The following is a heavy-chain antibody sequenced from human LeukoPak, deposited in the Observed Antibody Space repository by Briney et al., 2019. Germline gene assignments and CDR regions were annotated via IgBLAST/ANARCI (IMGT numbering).Heavy chain of an antibody. CDR1: GYSFTRYW. J-gene: IGHJ4*02. Sequence: GESLKISCKGSGYSFTRYWIGWVRQMPGRGLEWMGIIYPGDSDTRYSPSFQGQVTISADKSISTAYLQWSSLKASDTAMYYCARQFRDSSGFYTHYFDYWGQGTLVTVSS. CDR3: ARQFRDSSGFYTHYFDY. CDR2: IYPGDSDT. D-gene: IGHD3-22*01. V-gene: IGHV5-51*01.